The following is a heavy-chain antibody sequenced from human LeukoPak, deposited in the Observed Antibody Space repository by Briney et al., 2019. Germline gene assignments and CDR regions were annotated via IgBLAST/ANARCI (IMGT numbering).Heavy chain of an antibody. CDR3: ARDPLRYCSSTSCPWDY. Sequence: ASVKVSCKASGYTFTGYYMHWVRQAPGQGLEWMGWINPNSGGTNYAQKFQGRVTMTRDTSISTAYMELSRLRSDDTAVYYCARDPLRYCSSTSCPWDYWGQGTLVTVSS. J-gene: IGHJ4*02. CDR2: INPNSGGT. V-gene: IGHV1-2*02. CDR1: GYTFTGYY. D-gene: IGHD2-2*01.